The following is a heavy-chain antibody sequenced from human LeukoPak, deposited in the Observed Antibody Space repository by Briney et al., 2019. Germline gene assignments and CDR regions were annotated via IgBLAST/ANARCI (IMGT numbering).Heavy chain of an antibody. CDR3: AKVLRGVDH. V-gene: IGHV3-23*01. Sequence: GGSLRLSCAASGFTFSTNAMSWVRLAPGKGLEWVSSISGSDASTYYADSVKGRFTISRDNSKNALYLQMNSLRAEDTAVYYCAKVLRGVDHWGQGTLVTVSS. D-gene: IGHD2-15*01. J-gene: IGHJ4*02. CDR2: ISGSDAST. CDR1: GFTFSTNA.